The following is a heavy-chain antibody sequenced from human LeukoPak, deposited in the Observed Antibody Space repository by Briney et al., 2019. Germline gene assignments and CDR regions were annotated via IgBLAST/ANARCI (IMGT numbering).Heavy chain of an antibody. V-gene: IGHV4-59*01. CDR3: ARFAYCGGHCWYYFDY. CDR1: GGSISSYY. CDR2: IYSSGST. J-gene: IGHJ4*02. D-gene: IGHD2-21*02. Sequence: ASETLSLTCTVSGGSISSYYWSWIRQPPGKGLEWIGYIYSSGSTNYNPSLKSRIAISVDTSKNQFSLKLSSVTAADTAVYYCARFAYCGGHCWYYFDYWGQGSLVTVSS.